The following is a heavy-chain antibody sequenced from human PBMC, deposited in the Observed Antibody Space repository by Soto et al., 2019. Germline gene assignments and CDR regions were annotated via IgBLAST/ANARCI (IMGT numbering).Heavy chain of an antibody. J-gene: IGHJ6*02. Sequence: QVQLVESGGGVVQPGRSLRLSCAASGFTFSSYGMHWVRQAPGKGLEWVAVISYDGSNKYYADSVKGRFTISRDNSKNTLYLQMNSLRAEDTAVYYCAKDRVDWLLWFGELLYHGMDVWGQGTTVTVSS. D-gene: IGHD3-10*01. CDR2: ISYDGSNK. CDR1: GFTFSSYG. CDR3: AKDRVDWLLWFGELLYHGMDV. V-gene: IGHV3-30*18.